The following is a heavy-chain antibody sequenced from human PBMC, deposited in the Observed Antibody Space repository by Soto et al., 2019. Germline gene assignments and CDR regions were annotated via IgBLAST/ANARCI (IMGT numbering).Heavy chain of an antibody. V-gene: IGHV3-30*18. D-gene: IGHD5-18*01. CDR3: EKDLRGYSYDEPTNWFDP. CDR2: ISYDGSNK. CDR1: GFTFSSYG. J-gene: IGHJ5*02. Sequence: PGGSLRLSCAASGFTFSSYGMHWVRQAPGKGLEWVAVISYDGSNKYYADSVKGRFTISRDNSKNTLYLQMNSLRAEDTAVYYCEKDLRGYSYDEPTNWFDPWGQGTLVSVAS.